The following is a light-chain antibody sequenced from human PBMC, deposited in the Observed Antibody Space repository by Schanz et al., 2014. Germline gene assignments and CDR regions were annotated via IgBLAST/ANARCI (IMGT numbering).Light chain of an antibody. CDR3: QQYNDWPPWT. V-gene: IGKV3D-15*01. CDR1: QSVGSY. Sequence: EIVLTQSPGTLSLSPGERATLSCRASQSVGSYLAWYQQKPGQAPRLLIYDASIRATGIPARFSGSGSGTEFTLTISSLQSEDFAVYYCQQYNDWPPWTFGQGTKVEIK. J-gene: IGKJ1*01. CDR2: DAS.